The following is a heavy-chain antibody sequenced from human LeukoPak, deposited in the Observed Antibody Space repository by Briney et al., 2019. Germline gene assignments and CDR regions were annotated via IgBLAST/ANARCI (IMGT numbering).Heavy chain of an antibody. J-gene: IGHJ4*02. CDR3: ARGEPGSPY. Sequence: GGSLRLSCAASGFTFSTYSMNWVRQAPGKGLEWVSSISSSSSYLYYADSVKGRFTISRDNAKNSLYLQMNSLRAEDTAVYYCARGEPGSPYWGQGTLVTVSS. CDR1: GFTFSTYS. V-gene: IGHV3-21*01. CDR2: ISSSSSYL. D-gene: IGHD1-14*01.